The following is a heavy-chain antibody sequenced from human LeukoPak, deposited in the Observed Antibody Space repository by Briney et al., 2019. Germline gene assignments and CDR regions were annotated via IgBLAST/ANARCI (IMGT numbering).Heavy chain of an antibody. V-gene: IGHV3-64D*09. CDR2: ISSNGGST. CDR1: GFTFSSYA. D-gene: IGHD2-2*02. J-gene: IGHJ5*02. CDR3: VSTFGAIPT. Sequence: GRSLRLSCSASGFTFSSYAMHWVRQAPAKGLEYVSAISSNGGSTYYADSVKGRFTITRDNSNNTLNLQMSRPRAEHTAVYYCVSTFGAIPTWGQGTLVTVSS.